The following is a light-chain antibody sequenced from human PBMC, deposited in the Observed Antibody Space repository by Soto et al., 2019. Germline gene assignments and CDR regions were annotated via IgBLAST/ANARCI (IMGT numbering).Light chain of an antibody. V-gene: IGKV1-6*01. J-gene: IGKJ2*01. Sequence: AIQMTQSPSSLSASVGDRVTITCRASQGIRNDLGWNQQKPGKAPKLLIYAASSLQSGVPSRFSGSGSGTDFTLTISSLHPEDFATYYCLQDYNYAYTFGQGTKLEIK. CDR2: AAS. CDR3: LQDYNYAYT. CDR1: QGIRND.